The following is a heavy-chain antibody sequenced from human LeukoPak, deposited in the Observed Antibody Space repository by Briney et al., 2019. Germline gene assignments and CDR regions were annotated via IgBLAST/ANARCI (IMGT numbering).Heavy chain of an antibody. Sequence: ASETLSLTCTVSGGSISSYYWSWIRQPPGKGLERIGYIYYSGSTNYNPSLKSRVTISVDTSKNQFSLKLSSVTAADTAVYYCARGGRISVDYWGQGTLVTVSS. CDR2: IYYSGST. D-gene: IGHD1-26*01. CDR1: GGSISSYY. J-gene: IGHJ4*02. V-gene: IGHV4-59*01. CDR3: ARGGRISVDY.